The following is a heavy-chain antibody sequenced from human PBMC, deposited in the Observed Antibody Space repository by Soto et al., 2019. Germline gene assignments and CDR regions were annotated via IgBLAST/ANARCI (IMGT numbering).Heavy chain of an antibody. CDR2: MSFDGNSK. Sequence: LRLAWAASGFAVSSYSMHWVRQAPGKGLEWVAAMSFDGNSKYYADSVKGRFTISRDNTKNTLFLQMNSLRAEDTAVYYCAKERATTTAFDYWGQGALVTVSS. CDR1: GFAVSSYS. V-gene: IGHV3-30-3*01. J-gene: IGHJ4*02. CDR3: AKERATTTAFDY. D-gene: IGHD4-17*01.